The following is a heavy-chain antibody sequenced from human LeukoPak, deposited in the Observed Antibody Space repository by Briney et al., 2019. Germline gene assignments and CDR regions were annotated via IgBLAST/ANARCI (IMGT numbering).Heavy chain of an antibody. D-gene: IGHD2-15*01. V-gene: IGHV4-59*11. J-gene: IGHJ6*03. CDR1: GGPITSHY. CDR3: GRDALVGYFSYYYMDV. Sequence: SETLSLTCTVSGGPITSHYWTWIRQSPMKGLEWIGDISNSGSTSHNPSLKSRVTISIDTSESQFSLKLSSVTAADTAVYYCGRDALVGYFSYYYMDVWGKGTTVTVSS. CDR2: ISNSGST.